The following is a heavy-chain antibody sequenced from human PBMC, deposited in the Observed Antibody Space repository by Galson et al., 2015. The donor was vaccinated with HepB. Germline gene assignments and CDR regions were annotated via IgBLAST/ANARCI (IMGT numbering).Heavy chain of an antibody. J-gene: IGHJ4*02. Sequence: SLRLSCAASGFNFGDYYMNWLRQAPGKGLEWVSYISGSSSYTDYAESVKGRFTVSRDNAKNSVFLQMNSLRAEDTAVYYCARSNGGPLDFWGQGTLVTVSS. CDR2: ISGSSSYT. V-gene: IGHV3-11*03. D-gene: IGHD4-23*01. CDR1: GFNFGDYY. CDR3: ARSNGGPLDF.